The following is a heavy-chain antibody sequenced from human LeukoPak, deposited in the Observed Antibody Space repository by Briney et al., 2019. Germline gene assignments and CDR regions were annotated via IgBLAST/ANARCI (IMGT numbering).Heavy chain of an antibody. CDR3: AKVGYYYGSGSEPYFDY. J-gene: IGHJ4*02. CDR2: IRYDGSNK. V-gene: IGHV3-30*02. CDR1: GFTFSSYG. D-gene: IGHD3-10*01. Sequence: PGGSLRLSCAASGFTFSSYGMHWVRQAPGKGLEWVAFIRYDGSNKYYADSVKGRFTISRDNSKNTLYLQMNSLRAEDTAVYYRAKVGYYYGSGSEPYFDYWGQGTLVTVSS.